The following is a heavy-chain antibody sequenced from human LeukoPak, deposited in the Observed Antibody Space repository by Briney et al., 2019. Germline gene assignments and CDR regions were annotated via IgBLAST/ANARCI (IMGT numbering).Heavy chain of an antibody. CDR1: GFTFSSQA. CDR2: VSYDGSNE. V-gene: IGHV3-30*04. Sequence: GGSLRLSCAASGFTFSSQAMHWVRQAPGKGLEWVAVVSYDGSNEYYADSVKGRFTVSRDNSKNTLYLQMNSLRAEDTAVYYCARDRGYFYDQLDYWGQGTLVTVSS. CDR3: ARDRGYFYDQLDY. D-gene: IGHD2/OR15-2a*01. J-gene: IGHJ4*02.